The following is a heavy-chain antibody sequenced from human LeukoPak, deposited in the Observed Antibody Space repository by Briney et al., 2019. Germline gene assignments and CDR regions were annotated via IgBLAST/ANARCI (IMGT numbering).Heavy chain of an antibody. J-gene: IGHJ4*02. V-gene: IGHV3-48*01. Sequence: GGSLRLSCAASGFTFSSYSMNWARQAPGKGLEWVSYISSSSSTIYYADSVKGRFTISRDNAKNSLYLQMNSLRAEDTAVYYCATAWARWGQGTLVTVSS. CDR1: GFTFSSYS. CDR2: ISSSSSTI. CDR3: ATAWAR. D-gene: IGHD3-16*01.